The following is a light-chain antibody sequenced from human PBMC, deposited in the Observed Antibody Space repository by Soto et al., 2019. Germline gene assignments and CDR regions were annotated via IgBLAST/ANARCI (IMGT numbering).Light chain of an antibody. V-gene: IGLV2-11*01. CDR1: SSDVGGYNY. J-gene: IGLJ3*02. CDR3: CSYAGSYTWV. Sequence: QSALTQPRSVSGSPGQSVTISCTGTSSDVGGYNYVSWYQQHPGKAPKLMIYDVSKRPSGVPDCFSGSKSGNTAFLTISGLQAEDEADYYCCSYAGSYTWVFGGGTKVTVL. CDR2: DVS.